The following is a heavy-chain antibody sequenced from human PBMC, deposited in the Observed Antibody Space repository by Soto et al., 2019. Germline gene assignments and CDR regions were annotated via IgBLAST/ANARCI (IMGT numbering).Heavy chain of an antibody. Sequence: QVQLQESGPGLVKPSGTLSLTCAVSGGSISSSNWWSWVRQPPGKGLEWIGEIYHSGSTNYNPSLKSRVTISVEKSKNQLSLKLSSVTAADTAVYYCARDLGYCSSTRCYEGDYWGQGTLVTVSS. V-gene: IGHV4-4*02. CDR2: IYHSGST. D-gene: IGHD2-2*01. J-gene: IGHJ4*02. CDR1: GGSISSSNW. CDR3: ARDLGYCSSTRCYEGDY.